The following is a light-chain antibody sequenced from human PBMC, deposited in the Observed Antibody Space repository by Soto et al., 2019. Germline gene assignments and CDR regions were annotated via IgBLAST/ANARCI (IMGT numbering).Light chain of an antibody. CDR2: GAS. V-gene: IGKV1-39*01. CDR1: QDITNY. CDR3: QQSYSILIT. Sequence: DIQMTQSPSSLSASVGDRVTITCQASQDITNYLNWYQQKPGKAPNLLIYGASNLETGVPSRFSGSGSGTDFTLTISSLQPEDFATYYCQQSYSILITFGQGTRLEIK. J-gene: IGKJ5*01.